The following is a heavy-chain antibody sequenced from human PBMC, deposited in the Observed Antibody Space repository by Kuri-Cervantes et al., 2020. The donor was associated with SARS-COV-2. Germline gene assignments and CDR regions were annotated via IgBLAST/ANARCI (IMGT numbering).Heavy chain of an antibody. J-gene: IGHJ4*02. CDR3: ARPSYGSALY. Sequence: GSLRLSCAVSGYSISSGYYWGWIRQPPGKGLEWIGSIYHSGSTYYNPSLKSRVTISVDTSKNQFSLKLSSVTAADTAVYYCARPSYGSALYWGQGTLVTVSS. CDR1: GYSISSGYY. V-gene: IGHV4-38-2*01. CDR2: IYHSGST. D-gene: IGHD3-10*01.